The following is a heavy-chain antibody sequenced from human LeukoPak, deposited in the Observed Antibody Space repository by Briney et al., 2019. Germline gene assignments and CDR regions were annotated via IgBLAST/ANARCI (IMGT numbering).Heavy chain of an antibody. V-gene: IGHV1-18*01. Sequence: ASVKVSCKASGYTFTSYGISSVRQAPGQGLEWMGWISAYNGNTNYAQKLQGRVTMTTDTSTSTAYRELRSLRSDDTAVYYCARDVIAAGDNSFDPWGQGTLVTVSS. CDR2: ISAYNGNT. J-gene: IGHJ5*02. CDR1: GYTFTSYG. CDR3: ARDVIAAGDNSFDP. D-gene: IGHD6-13*01.